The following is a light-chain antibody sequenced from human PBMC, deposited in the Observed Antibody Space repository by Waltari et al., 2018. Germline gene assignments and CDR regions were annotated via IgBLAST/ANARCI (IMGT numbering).Light chain of an antibody. Sequence: SLLHSNGYNFLDWYLQKPGQSPQLLVYLGSNRASGVPDRFSGSGSGTDFTLKISRVEAEDVGVYYCMQALQAPLTFGGGTKVEFK. V-gene: IGKV2-28*01. CDR2: LGS. J-gene: IGKJ4*01. CDR1: SLLHSNGYNF. CDR3: MQALQAPLT.